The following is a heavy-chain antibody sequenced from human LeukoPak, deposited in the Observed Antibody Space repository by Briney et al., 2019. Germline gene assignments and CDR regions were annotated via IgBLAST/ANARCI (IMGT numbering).Heavy chain of an antibody. CDR1: GASISSYY. V-gene: IGHV4-4*07. J-gene: IGHJ4*02. D-gene: IGHD6-6*01. Sequence: SETLSLTCTVSGASISSYYWSWIRQPAGKGLEWIGHLYTSGSTNYNPSLKSRVTMSVDTSKNQFSLKLSSVTAADTAVYYCARDHYTGSSPYFDYWGQGTLVTVSS. CDR2: LYTSGST. CDR3: ARDHYTGSSPYFDY.